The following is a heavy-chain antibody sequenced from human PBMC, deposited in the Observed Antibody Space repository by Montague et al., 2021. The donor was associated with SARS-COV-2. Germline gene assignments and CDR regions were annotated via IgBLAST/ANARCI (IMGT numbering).Heavy chain of an antibody. D-gene: IGHD3-9*01. Sequence: SETLSLTCTVSGGSISSSSYYWGWIRQPPGKGLEWIGSIYYSGSTYYNPSLKSRVTISVDTSKNQFSLKLSSVTAADTAVYYCARHVYDILTGYYTYWYFDLWGRGTLFTVSS. CDR1: GGSISSSSYY. CDR2: IYYSGST. V-gene: IGHV4-39*01. J-gene: IGHJ2*01. CDR3: ARHVYDILTGYYTYWYFDL.